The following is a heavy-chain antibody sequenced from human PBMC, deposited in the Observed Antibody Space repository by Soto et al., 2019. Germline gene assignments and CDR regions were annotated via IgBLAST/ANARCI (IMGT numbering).Heavy chain of an antibody. CDR2: ISYDGSNK. J-gene: IGHJ6*03. V-gene: IGHV3-30*18. D-gene: IGHD3-22*01. Sequence: GGSLRLSCAASGFMFSSYGIHWVRQAPGKGLEWVAVISYDGSNKYYADSVKGRFTLSRDNSKNTLYLQMNSLRAEDTAAYYCAKEAVITGYYYYYMDVWGKGTTVTVSS. CDR1: GFMFSSYG. CDR3: AKEAVITGYYYYYMDV.